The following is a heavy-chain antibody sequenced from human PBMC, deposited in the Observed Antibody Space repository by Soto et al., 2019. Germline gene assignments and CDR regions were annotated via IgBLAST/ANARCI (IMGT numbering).Heavy chain of an antibody. CDR1: GFTFSSYG. D-gene: IGHD2-2*02. J-gene: IGHJ4*02. CDR3: ARDGGRPAIAIPSPYYFDS. Sequence: GESLKISCAASGFTFSSYGMHWVRQAPGKGLEWVAVIWYDGSNKYYADSVKGRFTISRDNSKNTLYLQMNSLRAEDTAVYYCARDGGRPAIAIPSPYYFDSWGQGTLLTVSS. CDR2: IWYDGSNK. V-gene: IGHV3-33*01.